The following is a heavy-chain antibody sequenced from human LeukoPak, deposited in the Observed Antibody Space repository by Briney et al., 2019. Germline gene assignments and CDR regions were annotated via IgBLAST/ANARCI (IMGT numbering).Heavy chain of an antibody. CDR3: ARGRREITIFGVVIIRDAFDI. V-gene: IGHV4-34*01. CDR1: GGSFSGYY. D-gene: IGHD3-3*01. J-gene: IGHJ3*02. Sequence: PSETLSLTCAVYGGSFSGYYWSWIRQPPGKGLEWIGEINHSGSTNYNPSLKSRVTISVDTSKNQFSLKLSSVTAADTAVYYCARGRREITIFGVVIIRDAFDIWGQGTMVTVSS. CDR2: INHSGST.